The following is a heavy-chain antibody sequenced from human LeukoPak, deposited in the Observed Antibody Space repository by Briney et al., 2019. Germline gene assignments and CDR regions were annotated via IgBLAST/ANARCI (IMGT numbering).Heavy chain of an antibody. V-gene: IGHV3-9*01. J-gene: IGHJ4*02. CDR1: GFTFDDYA. CDR3: AKSYSDTVTPFGY. D-gene: IGHD4-17*01. CDR2: ISWNSGSI. Sequence: GRSLRLSCAASGFTFDDYAMDWVRQPPGKGLEWVSGISWNSGSIGYADSVKGRFTISRDNSKNTLYLQMNSLRAEDTAVYYCAKSYSDTVTPFGYWGQGTLVTVSS.